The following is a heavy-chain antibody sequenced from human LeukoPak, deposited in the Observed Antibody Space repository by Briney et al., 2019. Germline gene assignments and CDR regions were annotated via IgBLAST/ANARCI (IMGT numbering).Heavy chain of an antibody. D-gene: IGHD3-22*01. CDR3: ARVPPLVVVTHGAFDI. Sequence: PGGSLKLSCAASGFTFSSYWMSWVRQAPGKGLEWVAVISYDGSNKYYADSVKGRFTISRDNAKNSLFLQMNSLRAEDTAVYYCARVPPLVVVTHGAFDIWGQGTMVTVSS. J-gene: IGHJ3*02. V-gene: IGHV3-30-3*01. CDR1: GFTFSSYW. CDR2: ISYDGSNK.